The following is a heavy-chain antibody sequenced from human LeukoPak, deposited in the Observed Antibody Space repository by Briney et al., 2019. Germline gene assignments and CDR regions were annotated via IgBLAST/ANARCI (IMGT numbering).Heavy chain of an antibody. D-gene: IGHD5/OR15-5a*01. Sequence: SSETLSLTCTVSGGSISSFYWSWVRQPPGKGLEYIGYISYSETTSYNPSLKSRVTISVDTSKNQFSLKLTSVTAADTAVYYCARDKGLPQAFDIWGQGTMVTVSS. CDR3: ARDKGLPQAFDI. CDR2: ISYSETT. J-gene: IGHJ3*02. CDR1: GGSISSFY. V-gene: IGHV4-59*01.